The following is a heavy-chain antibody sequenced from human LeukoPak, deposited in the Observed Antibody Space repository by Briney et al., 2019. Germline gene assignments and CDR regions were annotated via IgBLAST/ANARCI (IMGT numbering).Heavy chain of an antibody. CDR3: ARDYYDSTGRHDAFDI. CDR1: GFTFSSYA. Sequence: PGGSLRLSCAASGFTFSSYAMSWVRQAPGKGLEWVSAISGSGGSTYYADSVKGRFTISRDNSKNTLYLQMNSLRAEDTAVYYCARDYYDSTGRHDAFDIWGQGTMVTVSS. CDR2: ISGSGGST. V-gene: IGHV3-23*01. D-gene: IGHD3-22*01. J-gene: IGHJ3*02.